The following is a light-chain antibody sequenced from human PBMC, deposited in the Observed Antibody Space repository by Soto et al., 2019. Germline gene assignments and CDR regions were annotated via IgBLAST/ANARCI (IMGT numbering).Light chain of an antibody. CDR1: QSIATT. CDR3: QQYSNWPYS. V-gene: IGKV3-15*01. Sequence: EIVMPQSPDILSVSAGERATLSCRASQSIATTLAWYQHTPGQSPRILIYGASTRATDVPPRFSGSGSGTDFTLTISSLQSDDSAVYYCQQYSNWPYSFGQGTKVDIK. CDR2: GAS. J-gene: IGKJ2*01.